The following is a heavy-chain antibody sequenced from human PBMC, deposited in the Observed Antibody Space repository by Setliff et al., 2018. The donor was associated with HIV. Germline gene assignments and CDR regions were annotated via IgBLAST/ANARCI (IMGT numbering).Heavy chain of an antibody. V-gene: IGHV4-34*01. D-gene: IGHD3-9*01. J-gene: IGHJ5*02. CDR1: GGSISSHY. CDR2: IKQDGST. CDR3: ARGLPTHYFGTDNWFDP. Sequence: SGTLSLTCTVSGGSISSHYWSWVRQAPGKGLEWVANIKQDGSTKENPSLKSRVTLSIDTSKNQFSLKMRFVTAADMAVYYCARGLPTHYFGTDNWFDPWGQGTLVTVSS.